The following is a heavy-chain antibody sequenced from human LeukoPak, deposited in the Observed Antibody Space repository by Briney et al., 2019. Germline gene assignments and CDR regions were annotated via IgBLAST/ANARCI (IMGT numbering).Heavy chain of an antibody. CDR2: IYPGDSDT. CDR3: ARHAQAGYSYGYSGDY. D-gene: IGHD5-18*01. Sequence: GESLKISRKGSGYSFTSYWIGWVRQMPGKGLEWMGIIYPGDSDTRYSPSFQGQVTISADKSISTAYLQWSSLKASDTAMYYCARHAQAGYSYGYSGDYWGQGTLVTVSS. V-gene: IGHV5-51*01. CDR1: GYSFTSYW. J-gene: IGHJ4*02.